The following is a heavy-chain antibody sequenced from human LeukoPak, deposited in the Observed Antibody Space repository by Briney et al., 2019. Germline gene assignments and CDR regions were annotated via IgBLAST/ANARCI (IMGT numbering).Heavy chain of an antibody. CDR3: ARDRDTAMGLFDY. V-gene: IGHV1-69*05. D-gene: IGHD5-18*01. Sequence: GASVKVSCKASGGTFSSYAISWVRQAPGQGLEWMGGIIPMFGTADYAQKFQGRVTITTDEPTSTAYMELSSLRSEDTAVYYCARDRDTAMGLFDYWGQGTLVTVSS. CDR2: IIPMFGTA. J-gene: IGHJ4*02. CDR1: GGTFSSYA.